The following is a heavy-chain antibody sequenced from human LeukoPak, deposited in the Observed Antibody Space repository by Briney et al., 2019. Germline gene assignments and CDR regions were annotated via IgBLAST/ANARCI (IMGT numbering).Heavy chain of an antibody. CDR1: GYTLTELS. V-gene: IGHV1-24*01. D-gene: IGHD4-17*01. CDR3: ATDLVSDYGDQVYYMDV. CDR2: FDPEDGET. Sequence: ASVKVSCKVSGYTLTELSMHWVRQAPGKGLEWMGGFDPEDGETIYAQKFQGRVTMTEDTSTDTAYMELSSLRSEDTAVYYCATDLVSDYGDQVYYMDVWGKGTTVTVSS. J-gene: IGHJ6*03.